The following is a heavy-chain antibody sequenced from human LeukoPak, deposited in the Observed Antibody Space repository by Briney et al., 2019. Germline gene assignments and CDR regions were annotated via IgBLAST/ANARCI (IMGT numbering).Heavy chain of an antibody. V-gene: IGHV3-53*01. CDR2: LYIGGNT. CDR3: MTAAGYNFGQY. CDR1: GLTVNNNY. J-gene: IGHJ4*02. D-gene: IGHD5-18*01. Sequence: TGGSLRLSCAASGLTVNNNYMNWVRQAPGKGLEWVSALYIGGNTYYADSVRGRFTISRDNSKNTLYLQMYSLRAEDTAIYYCMTAAGYNFGQYWGQGTLVTVSS.